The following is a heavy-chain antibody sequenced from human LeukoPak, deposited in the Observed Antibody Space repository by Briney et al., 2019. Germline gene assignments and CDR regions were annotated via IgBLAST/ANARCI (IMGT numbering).Heavy chain of an antibody. CDR2: ISSSGSYI. CDR1: GFTFSSYS. Sequence: PGGSLRLSCAASGFTFSSYSMNWVRQAPGKGLEWVSSISSSGSYIYYADSVKGRFTISRDNAKNSLYLQMNSLRAEDTAVYYCARESPFDYWGQGTLVTVSS. CDR3: ARESPFDY. V-gene: IGHV3-21*01. J-gene: IGHJ4*02.